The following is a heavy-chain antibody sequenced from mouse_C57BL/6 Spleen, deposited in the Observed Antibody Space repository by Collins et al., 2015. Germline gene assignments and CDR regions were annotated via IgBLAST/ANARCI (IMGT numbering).Heavy chain of an antibody. CDR1: GYTFTDYW. D-gene: IGHD2-4*01. CDR3: ARLNYDYDVY. CDR2: IDTSDSYT. J-gene: IGHJ3*01. V-gene: IGHV1-69*01. Sequence: QVQLQQPGAELVMPGASVKMSCKASGYTFTDYWMHWVKQRPGQGLEWIGAIDTSDSYTSYNQKFKGKATLTVDESSSTAYMQLSSLTSEDSAVYYCARLNYDYDVYWGQGTLVTVSA.